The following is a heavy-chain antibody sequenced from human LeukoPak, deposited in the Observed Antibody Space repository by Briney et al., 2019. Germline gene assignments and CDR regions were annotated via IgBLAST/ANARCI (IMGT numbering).Heavy chain of an antibody. D-gene: IGHD4-17*01. CDR2: VDSGGSST. Sequence: GGSLRLSCAASGFTFSAYWMHWVRQAPGKGLVWVSRVDSGGSSTSYAHSVKGRFTISRDNAKNTLYLQMNSLRAEDTAVYYCARAAGTGGDYAQVDYWGQGTLVTVSS. J-gene: IGHJ4*02. CDR3: ARAAGTGGDYAQVDY. CDR1: GFTFSAYW. V-gene: IGHV3-74*01.